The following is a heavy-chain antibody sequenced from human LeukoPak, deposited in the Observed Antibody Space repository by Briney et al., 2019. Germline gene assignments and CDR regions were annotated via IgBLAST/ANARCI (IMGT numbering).Heavy chain of an antibody. Sequence: QSGGSLRLSCVASGFTFSSYAMHWVRQAPGKGLEWVAVISYDGSNKYYADSVKGRFTISRDNSKNTLYLQMNSLRAEDTAVYYCARDGRTYYYDSSGYLRYWGQGTLVTVSS. D-gene: IGHD3-22*01. V-gene: IGHV3-30*04. CDR1: GFTFSSYA. J-gene: IGHJ4*02. CDR3: ARDGRTYYYDSSGYLRY. CDR2: ISYDGSNK.